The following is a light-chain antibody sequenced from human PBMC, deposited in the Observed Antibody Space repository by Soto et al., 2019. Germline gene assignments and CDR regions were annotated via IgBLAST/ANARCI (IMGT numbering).Light chain of an antibody. CDR2: NNN. CDR1: SSNIGPNA. Sequence: QSVLTQPPSASGTPGQKVTISCSGSSSNIGPNAVNWYQQLPGTAPKLLLYNNNQRPSGVSDRFSGSKSGTSASLAISGLQSDDEADYHCAAWDDSLNGLVFGTGTKLT. CDR3: AAWDDSLNGLV. J-gene: IGLJ1*01. V-gene: IGLV1-44*01.